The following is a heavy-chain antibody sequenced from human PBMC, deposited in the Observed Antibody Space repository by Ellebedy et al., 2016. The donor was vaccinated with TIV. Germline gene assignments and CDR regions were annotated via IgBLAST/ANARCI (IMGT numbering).Heavy chain of an antibody. Sequence: ASVKVSCKASGYTFTGYYMHWVRQAPGQGLEWMGWVNPNSGGTNYAQKFQGRVTMTRDTSISTAYMELSRLRSDDMAVYYCARGDSSGRSIYGMDVWGQGTTVTVSS. V-gene: IGHV1-2*02. J-gene: IGHJ6*02. CDR2: VNPNSGGT. CDR1: GYTFTGYY. D-gene: IGHD6-19*01. CDR3: ARGDSSGRSIYGMDV.